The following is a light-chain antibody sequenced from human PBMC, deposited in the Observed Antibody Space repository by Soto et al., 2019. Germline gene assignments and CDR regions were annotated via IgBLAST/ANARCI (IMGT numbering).Light chain of an antibody. J-gene: IGKJ2*01. CDR3: QQYDTSPPMYT. Sequence: DIQMTQSPSTLSASVGDRVTITCRASQSVSSWLAWYQQKPGKAPKPLIYKASSLESGVPSRFSGSGSGTEFTLTISRLEPDDVAVYYCQQYDTSPPMYTFGQGTKVDIK. CDR2: KAS. V-gene: IGKV1-5*03. CDR1: QSVSSW.